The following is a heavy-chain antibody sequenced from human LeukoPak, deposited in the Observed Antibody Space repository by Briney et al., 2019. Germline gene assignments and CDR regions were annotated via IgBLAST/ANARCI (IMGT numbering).Heavy chain of an antibody. D-gene: IGHD6-19*01. CDR3: ARHQYISGWYDAFDI. J-gene: IGHJ3*02. CDR1: GFTFSSYA. V-gene: IGHV3-30*04. CDR2: ISSDGSNK. Sequence: GGSLRLSCAASGFTFSSYAMNWVRQAPGKGLEWVAVISSDGSNKYHADFVRGRITISRDNSKNTLYLQMNGLRAEDTAVYYCARHQYISGWYDAFDIWGQGTMVTVSS.